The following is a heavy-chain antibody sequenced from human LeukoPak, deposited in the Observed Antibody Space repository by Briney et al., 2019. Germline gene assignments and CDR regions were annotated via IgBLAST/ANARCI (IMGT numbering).Heavy chain of an antibody. D-gene: IGHD4-17*01. Sequence: GRSLRLSCAASGFTFSSYAMHWVRQAPGKGLEWVSYISSSSSTIYYADSVKGRFTISRDNAKNSLYLQMNSLRAEDTAVYYCARDDGDPDYWGQGTLVTVSS. V-gene: IGHV3-48*04. CDR1: GFTFSSYA. CDR2: ISSSSSTI. J-gene: IGHJ4*02. CDR3: ARDDGDPDY.